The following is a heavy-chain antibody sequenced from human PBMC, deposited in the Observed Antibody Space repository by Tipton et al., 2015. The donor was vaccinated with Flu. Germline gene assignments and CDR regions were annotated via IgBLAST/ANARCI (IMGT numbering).Heavy chain of an antibody. CDR1: GFTFSTHT. Sequence: SLRLSCAASGFTFSTHTMKWVRQAPGKGLEWVSSISSSSGNIYYADSVKGRFTISRDNAKNSLYLQMNSLRAEDTAVYYCARGRRPMVTRDYYYYMDVWGKGTTVTVSS. V-gene: IGHV3-21*01. J-gene: IGHJ6*03. CDR3: ARGRRPMVTRDYYYYMDV. CDR2: ISSSSGNI. D-gene: IGHD5-18*01.